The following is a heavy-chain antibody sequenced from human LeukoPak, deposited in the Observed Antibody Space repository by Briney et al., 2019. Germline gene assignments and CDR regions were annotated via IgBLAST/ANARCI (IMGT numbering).Heavy chain of an antibody. CDR1: GFTFSSYA. D-gene: IGHD2-8*01. J-gene: IGHJ3*02. CDR2: ISGSGGST. V-gene: IGHV3-23*01. CDR3: ARDALGYCTNGVCWGAFDI. Sequence: GGSLRLSCAASGFTFSSYAMSWVRQAPGKGLEWVSAISGSGGSTYYADSVKGRFTISRDNSKNTLYLQMNSLRAEDTAVYYCARDALGYCTNGVCWGAFDIWGQGTMVTVSS.